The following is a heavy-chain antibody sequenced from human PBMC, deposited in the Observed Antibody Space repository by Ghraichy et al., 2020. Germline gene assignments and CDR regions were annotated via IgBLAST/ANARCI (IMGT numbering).Heavy chain of an antibody. Sequence: SVKVSFPFSGGTFLLYFFSCFLQAPGQVLEWMVRIISIFGSANYVQKFQGRVTITADESTSTAYMARSSLRSEDTAVYYCARDPSYYYYYMDVWGKGTTVTVSS. V-gene: IGHV1-69*13. CDR3: ARDPSYYYYYMDV. CDR1: GGTFLLYF. CDR2: IISIFGSA. J-gene: IGHJ6*03.